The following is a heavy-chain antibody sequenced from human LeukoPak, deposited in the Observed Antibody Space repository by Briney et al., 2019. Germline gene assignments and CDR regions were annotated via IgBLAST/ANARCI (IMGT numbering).Heavy chain of an antibody. J-gene: IGHJ4*02. CDR2: IRYDGSNK. D-gene: IGHD3-22*01. CDR1: GFTFSSYG. V-gene: IGHV3-30*02. Sequence: GGSLRLSCAASGFTFSSYGMHWVRQAPGKGLEWVAFIRYDGSNKYYADSVKGRFTISRDNSKNTLYLQMNSLRAEDTAVYYCARGWPYYYDSSGSQPYWGQGTLVTVSS. CDR3: ARGWPYYYDSSGSQPY.